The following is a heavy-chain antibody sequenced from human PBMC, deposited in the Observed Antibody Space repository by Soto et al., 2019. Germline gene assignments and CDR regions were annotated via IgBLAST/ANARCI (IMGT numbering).Heavy chain of an antibody. D-gene: IGHD1-26*01. J-gene: IGHJ6*02. V-gene: IGHV3-33*01. CDR1: GFTFSRYG. Sequence: QVQLVESGGGVVQPGRSLRLSCAASGFTFSRYGMHWVRQAPGKGLEWVAVIWYDGSNKYYADSVKGRFTISRDNSKNTLYLQMNSLRAEDTAVYYGARGPTEGGYYYYYGMDVWGQGTTVTVSS. CDR3: ARGPTEGGYYYYYGMDV. CDR2: IWYDGSNK.